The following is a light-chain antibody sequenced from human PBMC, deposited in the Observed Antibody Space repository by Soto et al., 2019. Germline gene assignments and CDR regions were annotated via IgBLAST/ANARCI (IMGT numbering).Light chain of an antibody. J-gene: IGKJ5*01. CDR1: QGIGDI. CDR3: KHYGSSPST. Sequence: EVVMRQSPATLSVSPGDGATLSCRASQGIGDILAWYQHKPGQTPRLLIYGASSRATGIPDSFSGSGSGTDFTLTISRLEPEDFAVFYCKHYGSSPSTFGQGRRLEI. V-gene: IGKV3-20*01. CDR2: GAS.